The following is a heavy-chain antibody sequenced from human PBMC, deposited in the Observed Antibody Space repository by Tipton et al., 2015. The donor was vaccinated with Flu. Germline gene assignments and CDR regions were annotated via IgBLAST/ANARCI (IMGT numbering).Heavy chain of an antibody. CDR1: GGSISSYY. D-gene: IGHD4/OR15-4a*01. CDR2: IFYDGST. CDR3: ARTTYDYANYGTPGAYGMDV. J-gene: IGHJ6*02. Sequence: TLSLTCTVSGGSISSYYWSWIRQPPGQGLEWVGYIFYDGSTNYNPSLKSRVTISADTSENQFSLKLSSVTAADTAVYYCARTTYDYANYGTPGAYGMDVWGQGTTVTVS. V-gene: IGHV4-59*01.